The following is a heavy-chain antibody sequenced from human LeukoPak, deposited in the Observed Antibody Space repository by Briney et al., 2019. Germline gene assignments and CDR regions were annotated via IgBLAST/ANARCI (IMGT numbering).Heavy chain of an antibody. D-gene: IGHD3-22*01. V-gene: IGHV3-23*01. J-gene: IGHJ4*02. Sequence: PGGSLRLSCAASGFTFSSYAMSWVRQAPGKGLEWVSAISGSGGSTYYADSVKGRFTISRDNSKNTLCLQMNSLRAEDTAVYYCAKHRFESGGYHSTDWGQGTLVTVSS. CDR2: ISGSGGST. CDR1: GFTFSSYA. CDR3: AKHRFESGGYHSTD.